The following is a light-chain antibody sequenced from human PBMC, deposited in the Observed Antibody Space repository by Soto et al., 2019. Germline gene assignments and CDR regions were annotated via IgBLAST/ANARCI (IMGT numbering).Light chain of an antibody. CDR2: AND. J-gene: IGLJ2*01. CDR3: AAWHDSLSGVI. Sequence: QSVLTQPPSVSGAPGQRLTISCAGTSSNIGAGFDVHWYQQLPGTAPKLLIYANDDRPSGVPDRFSGSTSGTSASLAITGLQAEDAADYYCAAWHDSLSGVIFGGGTKLTVL. CDR1: SSNIGAGFD. V-gene: IGLV1-40*01.